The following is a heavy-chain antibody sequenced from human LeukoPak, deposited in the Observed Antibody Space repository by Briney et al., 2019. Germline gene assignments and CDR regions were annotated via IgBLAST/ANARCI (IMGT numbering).Heavy chain of an antibody. CDR1: GFTFSSYA. J-gene: IGHJ4*02. CDR2: VSGSGGST. D-gene: IGHD5-18*01. Sequence: GGSLRLSCAASGFTFSSYAMSWVRQAPGKGLEWVSAVSGSGGSTYYADSVKGRFTISRDNSKNTLYLQMNSLRAEDSAVYYCAKESECSYGAELDYWGQGTLVTVSS. V-gene: IGHV3-23*01. CDR3: AKESECSYGAELDY.